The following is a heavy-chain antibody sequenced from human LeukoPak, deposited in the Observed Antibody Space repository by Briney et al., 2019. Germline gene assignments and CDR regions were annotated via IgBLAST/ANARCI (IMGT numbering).Heavy chain of an antibody. CDR2: ITGNGDAI. D-gene: IGHD4-11*01. J-gene: IGHJ4*02. V-gene: IGHV3-23*01. Sequence: GGSLRLSCAASGFTFSSYAMRWVRQAPGKGLEWVSSITGNGDAIYYADSVQGRSTISRDNSRNTLYLQMSSLRVEDTAIYYCADSNYWYPNDYWGQGTLVTVSS. CDR3: ADSNYWYPNDY. CDR1: GFTFSSYA.